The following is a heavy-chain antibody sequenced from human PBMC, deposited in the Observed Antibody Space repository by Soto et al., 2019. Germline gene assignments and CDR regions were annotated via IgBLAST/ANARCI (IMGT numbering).Heavy chain of an antibody. D-gene: IGHD6-19*01. J-gene: IGHJ5*02. CDR1: GFTFSSYA. V-gene: IGHV3-30-3*01. Sequence: QVQLVESGGGVVQPGRSLRLSCAASGFTFSSYAMHWVRQAPGKGLEWVAVISYDGSNKYYADSVKGRFTISRDNSKNTLYLQMNSLRAEDTAVYYGAREDSSGWYNWFDPWGQGTLVTVSS. CDR3: AREDSSGWYNWFDP. CDR2: ISYDGSNK.